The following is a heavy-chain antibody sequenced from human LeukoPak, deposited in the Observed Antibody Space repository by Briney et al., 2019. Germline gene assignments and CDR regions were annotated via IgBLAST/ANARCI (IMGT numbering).Heavy chain of an antibody. CDR1: GFTFSSYA. J-gene: IGHJ4*02. Sequence: GGSLRLSCAASGFTFSSYAMSWVRQAPGKGLEWVSVINTGGTTYYADSVKGRFTISRDNPKNTLYLQMNSLRAEDTAVYYCAKGGGIYSGSYLAYWGQGTLVTVSP. D-gene: IGHD1-26*01. CDR3: AKGGGIYSGSYLAY. CDR2: INTGGTT. V-gene: IGHV3-23*01.